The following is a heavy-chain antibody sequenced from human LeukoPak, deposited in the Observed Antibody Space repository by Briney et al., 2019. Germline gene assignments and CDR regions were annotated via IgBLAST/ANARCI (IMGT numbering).Heavy chain of an antibody. Sequence: PGGSPRLSCTVSGFTVSSNSMSWVRQAPGKGLEWVSFIYSGGNTHYSDSVKGRFTISRDNSKNTLYLQMNSLRAGDTAVYYCAKDLAARDDYWGQGTLVTVSS. J-gene: IGHJ4*02. CDR2: IYSGGNT. D-gene: IGHD6-25*01. CDR1: GFTVSSNS. V-gene: IGHV3-53*01. CDR3: AKDLAARDDY.